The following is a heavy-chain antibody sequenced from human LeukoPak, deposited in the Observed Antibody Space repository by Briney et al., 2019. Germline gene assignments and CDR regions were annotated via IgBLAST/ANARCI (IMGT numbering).Heavy chain of an antibody. J-gene: IGHJ4*02. CDR1: GDSFSSVTDY. CDR2: GDYSGGK. Sequence: SETLSLTCTVSGDSFSSVTDYWAWIRQPPGKGLEWIASGDYSGGKYYNPSLESRVAISTDTSKSQISLKLTSVTGADTAVYYCAGERGEEYSSGWYKTNFFDNWGQGIRVTVSS. D-gene: IGHD6-19*01. V-gene: IGHV4-39*07. CDR3: AGERGEEYSSGWYKTNFFDN.